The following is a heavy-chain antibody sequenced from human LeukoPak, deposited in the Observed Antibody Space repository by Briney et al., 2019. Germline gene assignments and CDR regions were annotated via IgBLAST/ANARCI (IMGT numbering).Heavy chain of an antibody. CDR3: ARGRPHGNDY. CDR1: GFTFSDYA. D-gene: IGHD4-23*01. V-gene: IGHV3-74*01. J-gene: IGHJ4*02. CDR2: IASDGSST. Sequence: GGSLRLSCVASGFTFSDYAMNWVRQAPGKGLVWVSRIASDGSSTTYADSVKGRFSISRDNAKNTLYLQMNSLRVEDTAVYYCARGRPHGNDYWGQGTLVTVSS.